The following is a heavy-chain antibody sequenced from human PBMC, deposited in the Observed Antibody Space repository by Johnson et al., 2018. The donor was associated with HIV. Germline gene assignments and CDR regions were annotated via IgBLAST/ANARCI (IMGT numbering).Heavy chain of an antibody. CDR1: GFTFSSYA. Sequence: VQLVESGGGLVQPGGSLRLSCAASGFTFSSYAMHWVRQAPGQGLEWVAVISYDGSNKYYADPVKGRFTISRDNSKNTVYLQMNSLRPDDTAVYYCAKDGLRLGVVIAFDIWGQGTLVTVSS. CDR3: AKDGLRLGVVIAFDI. D-gene: IGHD3-3*01. CDR2: ISYDGSNK. J-gene: IGHJ3*02. V-gene: IGHV3-30-3*01.